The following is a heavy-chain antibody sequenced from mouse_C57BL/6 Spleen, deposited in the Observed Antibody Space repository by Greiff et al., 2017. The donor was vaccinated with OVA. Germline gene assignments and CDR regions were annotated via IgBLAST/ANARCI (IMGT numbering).Heavy chain of an antibody. CDR3: ARGRDY. J-gene: IGHJ4*01. CDR1: GYTFTSYW. V-gene: IGHV1-69*01. CDR2: IDPSDSYT. Sequence: QVQLQQPGAELVMPGASVKLSCKASGYTFTSYWMHWVKQRPGQGLEWIGEIDPSDSYTNYNQKFKGKATLTVDKSSSTAYMQLSNLTSEDSAVYYCARGRDYWGQGTSVTVSS.